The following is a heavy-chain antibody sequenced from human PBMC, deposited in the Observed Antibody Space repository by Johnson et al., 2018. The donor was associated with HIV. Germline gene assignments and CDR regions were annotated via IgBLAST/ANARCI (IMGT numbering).Heavy chain of an antibody. D-gene: IGHD3-16*01. Sequence: VQLVESGGGLAKPAWSPRLSCAASQFTFSNYWMSWVRQAPGKGLAWVSAIYSGGSTYYADSVKGRFTISRDNAKNSLYLQMNSLRVEDTAVYYCARDGGRGDFDIWGQGTRVSVSS. CDR2: IYSGGST. CDR3: ARDGGRGDFDI. CDR1: QFTFSNYW. J-gene: IGHJ3*02. V-gene: IGHV3-66*01.